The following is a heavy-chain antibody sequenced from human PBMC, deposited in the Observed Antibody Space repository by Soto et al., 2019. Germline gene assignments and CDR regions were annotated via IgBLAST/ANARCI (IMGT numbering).Heavy chain of an antibody. CDR1: GFTFSSYA. D-gene: IGHD3-9*01. V-gene: IGHV3-23*01. CDR2: ISGSGGST. Sequence: GGSLRLSCAASGFTFSSYAMSWVRQAPGKGLEWVSAISGSGGSTYYADSVKGRFTISRDNSKNTLYLQMNSLRAEDTAVYYCAKVPNYDILTYYMDVWGKGTTVTVSS. CDR3: AKVPNYDILTYYMDV. J-gene: IGHJ6*03.